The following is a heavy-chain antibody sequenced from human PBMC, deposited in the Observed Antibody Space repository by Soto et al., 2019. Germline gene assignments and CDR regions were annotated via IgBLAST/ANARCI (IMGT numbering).Heavy chain of an antibody. CDR2: ISYDGSNK. D-gene: IGHD3-10*01. Sequence: QVQLVESGGGVVQPGRSLRLSCAASGFTFSSYGMHWVRQAPGKGLEWVAVISYDGSNKYYADSVKGRFTISRDNSKNTLYLQMNSLRAEDTAVYYCAKDQQDGSGSYYLPPFDYWGQGTLVTVSS. CDR1: GFTFSSYG. J-gene: IGHJ4*02. CDR3: AKDQQDGSGSYYLPPFDY. V-gene: IGHV3-30*18.